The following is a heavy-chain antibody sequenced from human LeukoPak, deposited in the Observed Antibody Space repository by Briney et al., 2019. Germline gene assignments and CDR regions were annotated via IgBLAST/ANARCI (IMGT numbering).Heavy chain of an antibody. Sequence: GGSLRLSCAASGLTFSSYWMHWVRQAPGKGLVWVSDINSDGSYTSYADSVKGRFTISRDNAKNSLNLQINSLRAEDTAIYYCARDGPSYGGNCVFDHWGQGTLVTVSS. J-gene: IGHJ4*02. V-gene: IGHV3-74*01. D-gene: IGHD4-23*01. CDR3: ARDGPSYGGNCVFDH. CDR2: INSDGSYT. CDR1: GLTFSSYW.